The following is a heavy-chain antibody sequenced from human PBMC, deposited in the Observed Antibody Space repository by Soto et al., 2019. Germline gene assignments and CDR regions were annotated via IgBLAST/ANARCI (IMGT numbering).Heavy chain of an antibody. CDR2: ISYDGSNK. V-gene: IGHV3-30-3*01. Sequence: QVQLVESGGGVVQPGRSLRLSCAASGFTFSSYAMHWVRQAPGKGLEWVAVISYDGSNKYYADSVKGRFTISRDNSKNTLYLQMNSLRAEDTAVYYCAGNGAEWGGAFDPWGQGTLVTVSS. D-gene: IGHD3-3*01. CDR1: GFTFSSYA. J-gene: IGHJ5*02. CDR3: AGNGAEWGGAFDP.